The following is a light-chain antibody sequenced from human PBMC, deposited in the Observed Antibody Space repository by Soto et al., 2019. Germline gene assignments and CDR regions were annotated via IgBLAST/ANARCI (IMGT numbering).Light chain of an antibody. J-gene: IGKJ3*01. V-gene: IGKV1-39*01. CDR3: QQSYSTPPFT. CDR2: EAS. CDR1: QSVSSY. Sequence: DIQMTQSPSPLSASVGDRVYITFRTSQSVSSYLNWYQAKPGKAPKLLIYEASSLESGVPSRFSGSGSGTDFTLTISSLQPEDSATYYCQQSYSTPPFTFGPGTRVGI.